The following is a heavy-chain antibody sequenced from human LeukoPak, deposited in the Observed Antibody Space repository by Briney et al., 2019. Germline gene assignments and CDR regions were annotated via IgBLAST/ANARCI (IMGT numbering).Heavy chain of an antibody. V-gene: IGHV3-30*02. CDR2: IRYDGSNK. D-gene: IGHD6-13*01. J-gene: IGHJ1*01. CDR3: ARVQDGSSWYEYFQH. Sequence: GGSLRLSCAASGFTFSSYGMHWVRQVPGKGLEWVAFIRYDGSNKYYADSVKGRFTISRDNAKNSLFLQMNSLRAEDTAVYYCARVQDGSSWYEYFQHWGQGTLVTVSS. CDR1: GFTFSSYG.